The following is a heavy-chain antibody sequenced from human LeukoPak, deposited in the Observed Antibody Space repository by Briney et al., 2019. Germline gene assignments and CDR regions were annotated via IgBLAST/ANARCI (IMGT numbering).Heavy chain of an antibody. D-gene: IGHD6-13*01. J-gene: IGHJ6*02. V-gene: IGHV3-23*01. CDR2: ISGSGGST. CDR1: GFTFSSYA. CDR3: AKEGPALGYSSSWYEGYYGMDV. Sequence: PGGSLRLSCTASGFTFSSYAMSWVRQAPGKGLEWVSAISGSGGSTYYADSVKARFTISRDNSKNTLYLQMNSLRAEDTAVYYCAKEGPALGYSSSWYEGYYGMDVWGQGTTVTVSS.